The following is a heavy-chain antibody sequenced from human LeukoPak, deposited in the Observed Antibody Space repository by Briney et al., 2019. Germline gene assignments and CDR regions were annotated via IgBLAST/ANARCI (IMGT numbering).Heavy chain of an antibody. J-gene: IGHJ5*02. CDR1: GGSISGYY. Sequence: SETLSLTCTVSGGSISGYYWTWIRQPDGKGLEWIGRIFTSGSTNFNPSLKSRVTISVDTSKNQFSLKLSSVTAADTAVYYCARRAIVVVVAATPIGKNWFDPWGQRTLVTVSS. V-gene: IGHV4-4*07. CDR3: ARRAIVVVVAATPIGKNWFDP. D-gene: IGHD2-15*01. CDR2: IFTSGST.